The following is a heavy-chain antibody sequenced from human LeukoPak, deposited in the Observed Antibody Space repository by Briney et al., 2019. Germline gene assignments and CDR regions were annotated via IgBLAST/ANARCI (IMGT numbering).Heavy chain of an antibody. CDR2: ISNSGGTT. V-gene: IGHV3-23*01. Sequence: PGGSLRLSCAASGFTFSSNAMSWVRQAPGRGLEWVSGISNSGGTTYYADSVRGRFTISRDNSKNTLYLQMNSLRAEGTAVYYCARVKDYYFYGWDVWGQGTTVTVSS. CDR3: ARVKDYYFYGWDV. CDR1: GFTFSSNA. J-gene: IGHJ6*02.